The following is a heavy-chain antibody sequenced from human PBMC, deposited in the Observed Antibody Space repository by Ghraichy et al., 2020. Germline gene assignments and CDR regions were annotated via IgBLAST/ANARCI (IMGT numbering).Heavy chain of an antibody. J-gene: IGHJ4*02. Sequence: GESLNISCAASGFTFSNYPIHWVRQAPGKGLEWVSSISSTSAYIYYADSVKGRFTISRDNAKNSLYLQMNSLRAEDTALYYCAREGGGRYNYDEWGQGTLVTVSS. CDR3: AREGGGRYNYDE. D-gene: IGHD5-18*01. V-gene: IGHV3-21*01. CDR1: GFTFSNYP. CDR2: ISSTSAYI.